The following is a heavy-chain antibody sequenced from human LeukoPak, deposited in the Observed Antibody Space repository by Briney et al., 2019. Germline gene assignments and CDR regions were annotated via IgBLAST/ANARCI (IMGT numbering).Heavy chain of an antibody. V-gene: IGHV3-43*02. CDR2: ISGDGGST. CDR1: GFTFDDYA. Sequence: PGGSLRLSCAASGFTFDDYAMHWVRQAPGKGLEWVSLISGDGGSTYYADSVKGRFTISRDNSKNSLYLQMNSLRTEDTALFYRAKDIGDGKGYMDVWGKGTTVTVSS. CDR3: AKDIGDGKGYMDV. D-gene: IGHD4-17*01. J-gene: IGHJ6*03.